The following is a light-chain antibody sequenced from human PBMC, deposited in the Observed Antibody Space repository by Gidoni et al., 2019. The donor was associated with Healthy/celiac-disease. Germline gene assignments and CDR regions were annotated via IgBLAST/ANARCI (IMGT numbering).Light chain of an antibody. J-gene: IGKJ1*01. V-gene: IGKV1-6*01. CDR2: AAS. Sequence: QSPSSLSASVGDRVTITCRASQGIRNALGWYQKKPGKAPKLLIYAASSLQSGVPSRFSGSGSGTDFTLTISSLQPEDFATYYCLQDYNYPRTFGQGTKVEIK. CDR3: LQDYNYPRT. CDR1: QGIRNA.